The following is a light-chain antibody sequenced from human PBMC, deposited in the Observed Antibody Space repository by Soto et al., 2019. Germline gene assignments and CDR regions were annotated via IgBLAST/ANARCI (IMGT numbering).Light chain of an antibody. Sequence: QSVLTQPPSASGSPGQSVTISCTGTSSDVGGYNYVSWYQQHPGKAPKLMIYEVSKRPSGVPDRFSGSKSGNTASLTVSGLQAEDEADYYCSSYTSSSTYVFXTGTKVTVL. CDR3: SSYTSSSTYV. CDR1: SSDVGGYNY. J-gene: IGLJ1*01. V-gene: IGLV2-8*01. CDR2: EVS.